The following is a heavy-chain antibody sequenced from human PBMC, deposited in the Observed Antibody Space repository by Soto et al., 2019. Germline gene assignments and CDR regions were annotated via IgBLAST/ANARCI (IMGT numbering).Heavy chain of an antibody. V-gene: IGHV4-61*01. CDR2: LYYSGST. CDR3: ARVHGSSYGSNFDD. D-gene: IGHD5-18*01. J-gene: IGHJ4*02. Sequence: PSETLYLTCTVSGGSVSSGSYNCSWIRQARGKGLEWIGYLYYSGSTNYTPSLKSRVTISLDTSKNQFSLKLSSVTAADTAVYYCARVHGSSYGSNFDDWGQGTPVTVSS. CDR1: GGSVSSGSYN.